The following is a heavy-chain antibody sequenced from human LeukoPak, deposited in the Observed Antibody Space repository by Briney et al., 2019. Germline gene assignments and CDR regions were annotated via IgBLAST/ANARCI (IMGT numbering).Heavy chain of an antibody. Sequence: GGSLRLSCAASGFTFSNAWMNWVRQAPGKGLEWVGRIKSKTDGGTTDYAAPVKGRFTISRDDSKNTLYLQMSSLKTDDTAVYYCTRTATYNWNPEGAFDIWGQGTMVTVSS. V-gene: IGHV3-15*01. D-gene: IGHD1-20*01. J-gene: IGHJ3*02. CDR1: GFTFSNAW. CDR2: IKSKTDGGTT. CDR3: TRTATYNWNPEGAFDI.